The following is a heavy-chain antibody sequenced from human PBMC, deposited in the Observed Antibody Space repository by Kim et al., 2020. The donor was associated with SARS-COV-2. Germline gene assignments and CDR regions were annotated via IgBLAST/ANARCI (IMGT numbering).Heavy chain of an antibody. CDR3: ARVMVLGWFDP. J-gene: IGHJ5*02. CDR2: IYYSGST. V-gene: IGHV4-39*01. Sequence: SETLSLTCTVSGGSISSSSYYWGWIRQPPGKGLEWIGSIYYSGSTYYNPSLKSRVTISVDTSKNQFSLKLSSVTAADTAVYYCARVMVLGWFDPWGQGTL. D-gene: IGHD3-10*01. CDR1: GGSISSSSYY.